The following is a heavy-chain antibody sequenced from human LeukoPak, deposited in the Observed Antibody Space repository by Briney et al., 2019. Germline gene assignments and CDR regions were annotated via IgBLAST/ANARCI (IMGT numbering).Heavy chain of an antibody. V-gene: IGHV1-69*13. J-gene: IGHJ4*02. CDR2: IIPIFGTA. D-gene: IGHD6-19*01. CDR3: ARTPRLVPYYFDY. Sequence: SVKVSCKASGGTFSSYAISWVRQAPGQGLEWMGGIIPIFGTANYAQKFQGRVTITADESTSTAYMELSSLRSEDTAVYYCARTPRLVPYYFDYWGQGTLVIVSS. CDR1: GGTFSSYA.